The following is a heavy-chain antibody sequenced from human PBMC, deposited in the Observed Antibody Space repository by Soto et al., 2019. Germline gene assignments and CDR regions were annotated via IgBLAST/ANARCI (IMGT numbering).Heavy chain of an antibody. CDR1: GGSFSGYY. CDR3: ARASGRGTYYYYYGMDV. CDR2: INHSGST. D-gene: IGHD3-16*01. Sequence: QVQLQQWGAGLLKPSETLSLTCAVYGGSFSGYYWSWIRQPPGKGLEWIGEINHSGSTNYNPSLKSGVTISVDTSKNQFSLKLSSVTAADTAVYYCARASGRGTYYYYYGMDVWGQGTTVTVSS. J-gene: IGHJ6*02. V-gene: IGHV4-34*01.